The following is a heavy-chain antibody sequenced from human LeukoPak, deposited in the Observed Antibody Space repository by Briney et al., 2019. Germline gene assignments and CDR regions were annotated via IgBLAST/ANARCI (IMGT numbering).Heavy chain of an antibody. CDR2: ISSSSSTI. D-gene: IGHD5-18*01. V-gene: IGHV3-48*01. CDR1: GFTFSSYS. CDR3: ARVRKDTAMDRYYYYYYYMDV. J-gene: IGHJ6*03. Sequence: PGGSLRLSCAASGFTFSSYSMNWVRQAPGKGLEWVSYISSSSSTIYYADSVKGRFTISRDNAKNSLYLQMNSLRAEDTAVYYCARVRKDTAMDRYYYYYYYMDVWGKGTTVTVSS.